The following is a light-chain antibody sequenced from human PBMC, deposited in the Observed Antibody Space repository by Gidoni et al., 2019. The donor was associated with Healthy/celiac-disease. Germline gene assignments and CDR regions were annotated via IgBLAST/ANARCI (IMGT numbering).Light chain of an antibody. V-gene: IGLV2-14*01. J-gene: IGLJ3*02. CDR1: SSDVGGYNY. CDR3: SSYTSSSTWV. Sequence: QSALTQPASVSGSPGQSITISCTGTSSDVGGYNYVSWYQQHPGKAPQLMIYDVSNRPSGVSNRFSGSKSGNTASLTISGLQVEDEADYYCSSYTSSSTWVFGGGTKLTVL. CDR2: DVS.